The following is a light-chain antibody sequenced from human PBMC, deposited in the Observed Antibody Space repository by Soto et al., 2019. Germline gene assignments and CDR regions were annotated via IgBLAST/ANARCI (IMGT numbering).Light chain of an antibody. Sequence: EIVMTQSPATLSVSPGERATLSCRASQRVSSNLAWYQQKPGQAPRLLIYGASTRATGLPARFSGSGSGTEFTLTISSLQSEDFAVYYCLHYNKWPRWTFGQGTRVEFK. CDR1: QRVSSN. J-gene: IGKJ1*01. CDR3: LHYNKWPRWT. CDR2: GAS. V-gene: IGKV3-15*01.